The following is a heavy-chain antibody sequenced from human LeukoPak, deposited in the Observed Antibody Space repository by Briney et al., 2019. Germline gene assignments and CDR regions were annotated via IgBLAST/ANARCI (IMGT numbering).Heavy chain of an antibody. D-gene: IGHD3-22*01. Sequence: GASVKVSCKASGYTFTGYYMHWVRQAPGQGLEWMGWINPNSGGTNYAQKFQGRVTMTRDTSISTAYMELSRLRSDDTAVYYCAKGRPHYYDSSGYYPQYYWGQGTLVTVSS. J-gene: IGHJ4*02. CDR3: AKGRPHYYDSSGYYPQYY. CDR1: GYTFTGYY. CDR2: INPNSGGT. V-gene: IGHV1-2*02.